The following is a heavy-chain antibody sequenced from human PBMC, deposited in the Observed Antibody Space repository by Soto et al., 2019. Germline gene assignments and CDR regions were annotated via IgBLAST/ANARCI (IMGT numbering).Heavy chain of an antibody. D-gene: IGHD6-6*01. Sequence: GESLKISCKGSGYSFTSYWIGWVRQMPGKGLEWMGIIYPGDSDTRYSPSFQGQVTISADKSISTAYLQWGSLKASDTAMYYCARQRRGSSSGGDAFDIWGQGTMVTVSS. CDR1: GYSFTSYW. J-gene: IGHJ3*02. V-gene: IGHV5-51*01. CDR2: IYPGDSDT. CDR3: ARQRRGSSSGGDAFDI.